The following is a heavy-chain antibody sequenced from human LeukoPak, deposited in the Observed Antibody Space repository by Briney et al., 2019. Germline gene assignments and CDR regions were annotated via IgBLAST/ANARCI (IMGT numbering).Heavy chain of an antibody. CDR1: GGSISSRSYS. CDR2: INYSGTT. J-gene: IGHJ4*02. Sequence: SETLSLTCTVSGGSISSRSYSWGWLRQPPGKGLEWIGSINYSGTTYYSPSLKNRVTISVDTSKNQFSLRLSSVTAADTAVYYCARHVAATPPNYWGQGTLVTVSS. D-gene: IGHD2-2*01. V-gene: IGHV4-39*01. CDR3: ARHVAATPPNY.